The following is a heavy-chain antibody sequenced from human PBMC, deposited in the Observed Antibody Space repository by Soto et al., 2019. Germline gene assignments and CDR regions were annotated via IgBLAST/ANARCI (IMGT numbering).Heavy chain of an antibody. CDR1: GYSFTNYW. CDR2: IYPADSDT. CDR3: ARRDRGARAGDGGFNI. Sequence: PGESLKISCKGSGYSFTNYWIGWVRQMPGKGLEWMGVIYPADSDTRYSPSFQGQVTFSADKSISTAYLQWTSLKASDTAMYYCARRDRGARAGDGGFNIWGQGTMVTVSS. V-gene: IGHV5-51*01. J-gene: IGHJ3*02. D-gene: IGHD2-21*01.